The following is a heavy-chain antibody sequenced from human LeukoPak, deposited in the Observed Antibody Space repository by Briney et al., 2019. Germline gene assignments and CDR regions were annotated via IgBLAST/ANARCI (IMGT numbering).Heavy chain of an antibody. CDR2: MYYSGST. J-gene: IGHJ4*02. CDR1: GGSITGSSYY. V-gene: IGHV4-39*01. Sequence: PETLSLTCTVSGGSITGSSYYWGWIRQPPGKGLEWIGSMYYSGSTYYNPSLKGRVTIPVDTSKNQFSLRLSSVTAADTAVYYCARQYYDNTGYYYFDYWGQGNLVTVSS. CDR3: ARQYYDNTGYYYFDY. D-gene: IGHD3-22*01.